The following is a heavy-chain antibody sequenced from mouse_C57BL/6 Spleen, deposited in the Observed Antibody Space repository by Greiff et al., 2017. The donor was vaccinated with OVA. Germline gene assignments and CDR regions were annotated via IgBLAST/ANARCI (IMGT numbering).Heavy chain of an antibody. CDR1: GYTFTSYW. CDR2: IYPGSGST. J-gene: IGHJ4*01. Sequence: QVQLQQPEAELVKPGASVKMSCKASGYTFTSYWITWVKQRPGQGLEWIGDIYPGSGSTNYNEKFKSKATLTVDTSSSTAYMQLSSLTSEDSAVYYCARCDGYPRYYYAMDYWGQGTSVTVSS. D-gene: IGHD2-3*01. V-gene: IGHV1-55*01. CDR3: ARCDGYPRYYYAMDY.